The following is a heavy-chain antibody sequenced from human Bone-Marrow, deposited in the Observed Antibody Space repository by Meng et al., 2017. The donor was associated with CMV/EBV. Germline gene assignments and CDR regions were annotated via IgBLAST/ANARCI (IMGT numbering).Heavy chain of an antibody. D-gene: IGHD5-24*01. J-gene: IGHJ4*02. CDR1: GFTFSNYA. CDR2: ISGSGGTT. V-gene: IGHV3-23*01. Sequence: SGFTFSNYAMNWVRQAPGKRLDWVSIISGSGGTTHYADSVKGRFTISRDNSKNTLYLHMNTLRAEDTAVYYCAKVLRDGYNYYDFDYWGQGTRVTVSS. CDR3: AKVLRDGYNYYDFDY.